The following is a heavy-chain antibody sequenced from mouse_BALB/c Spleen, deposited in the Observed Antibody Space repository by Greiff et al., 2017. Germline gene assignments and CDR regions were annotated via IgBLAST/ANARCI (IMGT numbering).Heavy chain of an antibody. CDR2: INPYNGDT. CDR3: NSDYEVAMDC. V-gene: IGHV1-20*01. J-gene: IGHJ4*01. CDR1: GYSFTGYF. Sequence: EVQLQQSGPELVKPGASVKISCKASGYSFTGYFMNWVKQSHGKSLEWIGRINPYNGDTFYNQKFKGKATMTADTSSNTAYLQLSSLTSEDTAVYYCNSDYEVAMDCWGQGTSVTVSS. D-gene: IGHD2-4*01.